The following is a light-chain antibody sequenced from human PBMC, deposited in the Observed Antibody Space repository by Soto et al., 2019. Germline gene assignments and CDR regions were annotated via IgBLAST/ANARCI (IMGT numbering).Light chain of an antibody. CDR3: QKYNSAPWT. CDR2: AAS. V-gene: IGKV1-27*01. J-gene: IGKJ1*01. CDR1: QVISNY. Sequence: DLQMTQSPSSLSASVGDRVTITCRASQVISNYLAWYQQKPGKVPKLLIYAASTLQSGVPFRFSGSGSGTVFTLTISSLQPEDVATYYCQKYNSAPWTFVQGTKVEIK.